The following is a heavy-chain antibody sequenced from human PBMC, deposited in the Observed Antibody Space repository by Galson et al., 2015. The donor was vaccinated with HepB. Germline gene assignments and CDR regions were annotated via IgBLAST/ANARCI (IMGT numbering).Heavy chain of an antibody. CDR1: GYTFTGYY. CDR3: AREEIAVAGTGEAFDI. D-gene: IGHD6-19*01. Sequence: SVKVSCKASGYTFTGYYMHWVRQAPGQGLEWMGWINPNSGGTNYAQKFQGWVTMTRDTSISTAYMELSRLRSDDTAVYYCAREEIAVAGTGEAFDIWGQGTMVTVSS. V-gene: IGHV1-2*04. J-gene: IGHJ3*02. CDR2: INPNSGGT.